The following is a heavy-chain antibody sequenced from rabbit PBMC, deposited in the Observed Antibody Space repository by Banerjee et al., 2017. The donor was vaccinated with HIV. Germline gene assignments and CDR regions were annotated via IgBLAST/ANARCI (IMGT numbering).Heavy chain of an antibody. CDR2: IYTGSIGST. J-gene: IGHJ5*01. Sequence: QSLEESGGDLVKPGASLTLTCKASGIDGSSSYYICWVRQAPGKGLEWIACIYTGSIGSTYYATWAKGRFTISKTSSTTVTLQMTSLTAADTVTYFCARDLAGFGYGGSSYYIPRIYPIKFDWLDLWGPGTLVTVS. V-gene: IGHV1S40*01. CDR1: GIDGSSSYY. CDR3: ARDLAGFGYGGSSYYIPRIYPIKFDWLDL. D-gene: IGHD8-1*01.